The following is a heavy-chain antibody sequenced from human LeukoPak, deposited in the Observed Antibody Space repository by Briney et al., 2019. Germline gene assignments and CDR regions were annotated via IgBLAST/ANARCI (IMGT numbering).Heavy chain of an antibody. CDR1: GFTFDDYA. J-gene: IGHJ6*02. CDR3: ARARPWDSSRSYYFGMDV. CDR2: IPGSGGAT. D-gene: IGHD3-22*01. V-gene: IGHV3-23*01. Sequence: GGSLRLSCAASGFTFDDYAMHWVRQAPGKGLEWVSSIPGSGGATYYADSVRGRFSISRDSSKNTVYLQVNSLRDEDTAVYYCARARPWDSSRSYYFGMDVWGHGTTVTVSS.